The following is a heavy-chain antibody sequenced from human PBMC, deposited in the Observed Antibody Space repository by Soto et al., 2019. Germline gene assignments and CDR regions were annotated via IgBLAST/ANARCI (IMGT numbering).Heavy chain of an antibody. J-gene: IGHJ5*02. CDR3: ARGRGFDP. Sequence: QVQLQESGPGLVKPSQTLSLTCTVSGGPINSVTDYWSWLRQHPGKGLEWIGYIYYSGSTNYNPSLKSRITISVDTSKNQFSLKLSSVTAADTAVYYCARGRGFDPWGQGTLVTVSS. V-gene: IGHV4-31*03. CDR2: IYYSGST. CDR1: GGPINSVTDY.